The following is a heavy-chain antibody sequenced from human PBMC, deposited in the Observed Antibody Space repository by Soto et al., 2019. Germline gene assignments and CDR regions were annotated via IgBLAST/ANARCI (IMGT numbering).Heavy chain of an antibody. Sequence: QVQMVESGGGVVQPGRSLRLSCAASGFSFSAYGLHWVRQAPGKGLEWLAVISNDGRNTYYADSVKGRFTISRDNSKDTLFLQMNSLRGEETAIYYCAKVISADSTSSNFYYYSAMDVWGQGTTVTVSS. D-gene: IGHD6-6*01. CDR2: ISNDGRNT. CDR3: AKVISADSTSSNFYYYSAMDV. J-gene: IGHJ6*02. V-gene: IGHV3-30*18. CDR1: GFSFSAYG.